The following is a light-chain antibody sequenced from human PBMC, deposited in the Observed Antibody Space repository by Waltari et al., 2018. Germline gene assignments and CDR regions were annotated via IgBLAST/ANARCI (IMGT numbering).Light chain of an antibody. Sequence: QSALTQPPSASGSPGPPVPISCTRTSSDVRHYNYVSWYQQHPGKAPKLMIFEVSKRPSGVPDRFSGSKSGNTASLTVSGLQAEDEADYYCSSYAGSNNVVFGGGTKLTVL. CDR3: SSYAGSNNVV. CDR2: EVS. J-gene: IGLJ2*01. V-gene: IGLV2-8*01. CDR1: SSDVRHYNY.